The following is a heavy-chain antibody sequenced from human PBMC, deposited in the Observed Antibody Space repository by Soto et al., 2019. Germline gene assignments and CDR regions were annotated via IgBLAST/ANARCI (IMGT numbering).Heavy chain of an antibody. CDR2: IYHSGST. J-gene: IGHJ4*02. Sequence: SDTLSLTSAVAGAPISSSHWWSWVCQPPGKALEWIGEIYHSGSTNYNPSLKRRVTISVDKFKNQFSLKRSSVTAADTAVYYCARDPCPGRYSSGCPTDYWGQGTLVTVSS. D-gene: IGHD6-19*01. V-gene: IGHV4-4*02. CDR1: GAPISSSHW. CDR3: ARDPCPGRYSSGCPTDY.